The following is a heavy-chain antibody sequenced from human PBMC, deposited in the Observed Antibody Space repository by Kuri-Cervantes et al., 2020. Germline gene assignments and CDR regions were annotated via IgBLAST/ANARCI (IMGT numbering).Heavy chain of an antibody. D-gene: IGHD6-19*01. V-gene: IGHV4-38-2*01. CDR3: ARRGEKQWLVPWGFDY. CDR2: FYHGRTT. CDR1: GYSIATDYF. Sequence: SETLSLTCAVSGYSIATDYFWGWIRQPPGKGLEWIGSFYHGRTTYYNPSLKSRVTISVDTSKNQFSLSLSSMTAADTAVYYCARRGEKQWLVPWGFDYWGQGTLVTVSS. J-gene: IGHJ4*02.